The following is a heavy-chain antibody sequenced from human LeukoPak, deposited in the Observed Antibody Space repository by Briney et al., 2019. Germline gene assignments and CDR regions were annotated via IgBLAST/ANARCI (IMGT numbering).Heavy chain of an antibody. CDR2: IYTSGST. CDR3: ASRRIPLVVGEDYWYFDP. J-gene: IGHJ2*01. D-gene: IGHD2-21*01. Sequence: SQTLSLTCTVSGGSISSGSYYWSWIRQPAGKGLEWIGRIYTSGSTNYNPFLKSRVTISVDTSKNQFSLKLSSVTAADTAVYYCASRRIPLVVGEDYWYFDPWGRGTLVTVSS. V-gene: IGHV4-61*02. CDR1: GGSISSGSYY.